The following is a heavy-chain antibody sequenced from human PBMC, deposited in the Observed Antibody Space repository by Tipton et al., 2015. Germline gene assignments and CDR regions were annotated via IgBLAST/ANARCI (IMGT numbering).Heavy chain of an antibody. CDR1: SDSISKYY. CDR3: ARARGRHGGLFDS. V-gene: IGHV4-59*01. J-gene: IGHJ4*02. Sequence: TLSLTCSVSSDSISKYYWSWIRQPPGKGLEYIGYIHYSGNSNYNPSLKSRVTISVDTSKIQFSLKLNSVTAADTAVYYCARARGRHGGLFDSWGQGILVTVPS. D-gene: IGHD4-23*01. CDR2: IHYSGNS.